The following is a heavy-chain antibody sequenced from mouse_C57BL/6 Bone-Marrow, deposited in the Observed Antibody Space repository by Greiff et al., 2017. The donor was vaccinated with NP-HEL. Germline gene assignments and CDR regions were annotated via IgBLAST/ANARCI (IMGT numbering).Heavy chain of an antibody. CDR1: GFTFSSYA. J-gene: IGHJ2*01. V-gene: IGHV5-4*01. CDR2: ISDGGSYT. Sequence: EVMLVESGGGLVKPGGSLKLSCAASGFTFSSYAMSWVRQTPEKRLEWVATISDGGSYTYYPDNVKGRFTISRDNAKNNLYLQMSHLKSEDTAMYYCARDGVITTEPFDYWGQGTTLTVSS. D-gene: IGHD1-1*01. CDR3: ARDGVITTEPFDY.